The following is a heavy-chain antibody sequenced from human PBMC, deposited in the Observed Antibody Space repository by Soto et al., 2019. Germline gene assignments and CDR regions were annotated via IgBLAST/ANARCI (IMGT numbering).Heavy chain of an antibody. V-gene: IGHV4-39*01. Sequence: PSETLSLTCTVSGGSISSSSYYWGWIRQPPGKGLEWIGSIYYSGSTYYNPSLKSRVTISVDTSKNQFSLKLSSVTAADTAVYYCARGMTETGIYYYYYYMDVWGKGTTVTVS. J-gene: IGHJ6*03. CDR2: IYYSGST. CDR3: ARGMTETGIYYYYYYMDV. CDR1: GGSISSSSYY. D-gene: IGHD7-27*01.